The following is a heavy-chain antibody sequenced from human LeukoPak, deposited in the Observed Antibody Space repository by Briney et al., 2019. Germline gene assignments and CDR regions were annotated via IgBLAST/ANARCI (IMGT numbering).Heavy chain of an antibody. V-gene: IGHV3-48*02. CDR2: ITASGTAM. Sequence: RPGGSLRLSCAASGFTFSTYAMGWVRQAPGKGLEWVSHITASGTAMFYADSVKGRFTISRDNAKNSLYLQMNSLRDEDTAVYYCASSGSYRFDYWGQGTLVTVSS. J-gene: IGHJ4*02. D-gene: IGHD1-26*01. CDR1: GFTFSTYA. CDR3: ASSGSYRFDY.